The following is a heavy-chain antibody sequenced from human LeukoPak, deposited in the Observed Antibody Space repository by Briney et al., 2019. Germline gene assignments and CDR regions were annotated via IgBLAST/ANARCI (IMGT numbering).Heavy chain of an antibody. CDR2: INPNSGGT. CDR1: GYTFTGYY. Sequence: ASVKVSCKASGYTFTGYYIHWVRQAPGQGLEWMGWINPNSGGTNYAQKFQGRVTMTRDTSITTVYMELSRLTSDDTAVYYCARDPRPDWGQGTLVTVSS. V-gene: IGHV1-2*02. J-gene: IGHJ4*02. CDR3: ARDPRPD. D-gene: IGHD1-14*01.